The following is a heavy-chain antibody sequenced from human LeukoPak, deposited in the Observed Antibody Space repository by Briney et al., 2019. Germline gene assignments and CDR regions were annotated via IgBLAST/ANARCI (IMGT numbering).Heavy chain of an antibody. CDR3: ASGRQLGY. D-gene: IGHD3-16*01. V-gene: IGHV3-7*01. CDR1: GFTFSSYW. CDR2: IKQDGSEK. Sequence: PGGSLRLSCAASGFTFSSYWRSWVRQAPGKGLEWVANIKQDGSEKYYVDSAKGRFTISRDNAKNSLYLQMNTLRAEDTALYYCASGRQLGYWGQGALVTVSS. J-gene: IGHJ4*02.